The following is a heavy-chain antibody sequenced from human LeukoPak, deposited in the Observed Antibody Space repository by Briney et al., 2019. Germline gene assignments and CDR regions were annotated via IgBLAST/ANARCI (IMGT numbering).Heavy chain of an antibody. Sequence: SETLSLTCTVSGGSISSHYWSWIRQPPGKGLEWIGYIYYSGSTNYNPSLKSRVTISVDTSKNQFSLKLSSVTAADTAVYYCARHGKAYDILTGYYYYGMDGWGQGTTVTVSS. CDR2: IYYSGST. J-gene: IGHJ6*02. CDR1: GGSISSHY. CDR3: ARHGKAYDILTGYYYYGMDG. V-gene: IGHV4-59*11. D-gene: IGHD3-9*01.